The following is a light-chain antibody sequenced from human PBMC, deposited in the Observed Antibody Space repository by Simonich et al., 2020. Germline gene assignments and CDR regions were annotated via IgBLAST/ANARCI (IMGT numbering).Light chain of an antibody. CDR2: AAS. J-gene: IGKJ1*01. CDR3: QQLNSYPWT. V-gene: IGKV1-9*01. Sequence: DIQLTQSPSFLSASVGDRVTITCRASQGISRYLAWYQLKPGKAPKLLIYAASTFQRGVPSRFSGSESGTEFTLTISSLQPEDFATYYGQQLNSYPWTFGQGTKVEIK. CDR1: QGISRY.